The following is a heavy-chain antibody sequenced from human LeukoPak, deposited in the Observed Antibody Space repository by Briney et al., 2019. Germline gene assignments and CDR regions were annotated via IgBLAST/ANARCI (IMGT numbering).Heavy chain of an antibody. D-gene: IGHD4-17*01. CDR1: GGIFSSYA. V-gene: IGHV1-69*13. Sequence: GASVMVSCKATGGIFSSYAISWVRQAPGQWLEWMGGIIPIFGTANYAQKFQGRVTITADESTSTAYMELSSLRSEDTAVYYCARGTTVTTVDYWGQGTLVTVSS. CDR3: ARGTTVTTVDY. J-gene: IGHJ4*02. CDR2: IIPIFGTA.